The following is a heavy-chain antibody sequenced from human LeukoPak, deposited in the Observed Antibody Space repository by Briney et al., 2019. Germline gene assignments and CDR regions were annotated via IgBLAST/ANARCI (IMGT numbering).Heavy chain of an antibody. V-gene: IGHV3-21*01. CDR2: ISSSSSYI. CDR3: ARTNYDILTGYNPYFDY. Sequence: TGGSLRLSCAASGFTFSRYSMNWVRQAPGKGLEWVSSISSSSSYIYYADSVKGRFTVSRDNANNSLYLQMNSLRAEDTAVYYCARTNYDILTGYNPYFDYWGQGTLVTVSS. J-gene: IGHJ4*02. D-gene: IGHD3-9*01. CDR1: GFTFSRYS.